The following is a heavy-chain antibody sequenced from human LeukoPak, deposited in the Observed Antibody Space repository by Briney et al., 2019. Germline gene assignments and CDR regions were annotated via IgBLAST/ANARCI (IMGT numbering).Heavy chain of an antibody. D-gene: IGHD3-10*01. Sequence: GGSLRLSCAASGFTFSSYSMNWVRLAPGKGLEWVSSISSSSSYIYYADSVKGRFTISRDNAKNSLYLQMNSLRAEDTAVYYCARDLMVRGRHFDYWGQGTLVTVSS. J-gene: IGHJ4*02. CDR2: ISSSSSYI. CDR1: GFTFSSYS. V-gene: IGHV3-21*01. CDR3: ARDLMVRGRHFDY.